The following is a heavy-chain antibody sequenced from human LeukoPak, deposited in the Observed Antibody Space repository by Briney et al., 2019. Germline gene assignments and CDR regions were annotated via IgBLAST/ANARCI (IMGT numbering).Heavy chain of an antibody. V-gene: IGHV4-59*01. Sequence: SETLSLTCTVSAAPITSYYWSWIRQPPGKGLEWIGYIYYSGSTNYNPSLKSRVAISVDTSKNQVSLRLSSVTAADTAVYYCARGGSIVGTTPHDAFDIWGQGTVVTVS. CDR3: ARGGSIVGTTPHDAFDI. D-gene: IGHD1-26*01. J-gene: IGHJ3*02. CDR1: AAPITSYY. CDR2: IYYSGST.